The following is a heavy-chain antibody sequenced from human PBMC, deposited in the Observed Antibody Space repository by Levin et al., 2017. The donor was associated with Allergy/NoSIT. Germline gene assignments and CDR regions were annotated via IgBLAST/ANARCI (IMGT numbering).Heavy chain of an antibody. CDR3: AKDGGYGSGSYPADY. J-gene: IGHJ4*02. CDR2: ISYDGSNK. CDR1: GFTFSSYG. Sequence: GGSLRLSCAASGFTFSSYGMHWVRQAPGKGLEWVAVISYDGSNKYYADSVKGRFTISRDNSKNTLYLQMNSLRAEDTAVYYCAKDGGYGSGSYPADYWGQGTLVTVSS. D-gene: IGHD3-10*01. V-gene: IGHV3-30*18.